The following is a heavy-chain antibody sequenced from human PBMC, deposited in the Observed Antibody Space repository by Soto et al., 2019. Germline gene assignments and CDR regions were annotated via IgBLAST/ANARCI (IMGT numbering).Heavy chain of an antibody. Sequence: PGGSLRLSCAASGFTFSNAWMNWVRQAPGKGLEWVGRIKSKTDGGTTDYAAPVKGRFTISRDDSKNTLYLQMNSLKTEDTAVYYCTTAPSTYDYGDLYYYYGMDVWGQGTTVTVSS. CDR2: IKSKTDGGTT. V-gene: IGHV3-15*07. CDR1: GFTFSNAW. CDR3: TTAPSTYDYGDLYYYYGMDV. D-gene: IGHD4-17*01. J-gene: IGHJ6*02.